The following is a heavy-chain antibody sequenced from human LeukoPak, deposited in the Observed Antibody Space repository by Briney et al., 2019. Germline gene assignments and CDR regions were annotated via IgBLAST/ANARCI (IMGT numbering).Heavy chain of an antibody. J-gene: IGHJ5*02. Sequence: ASVKVSCKASGYTFTSYGISWVRQAPGQGLEWMGWISPNSGGTKYAQKFQGRVTMTRDTSISTAYMEFSSLRFDDTALYYCARVPTATNGRFDPWGQGTLVSVSS. CDR2: ISPNSGGT. CDR1: GYTFTSYG. CDR3: ARVPTATNGRFDP. V-gene: IGHV1-2*02. D-gene: IGHD1/OR15-1a*01.